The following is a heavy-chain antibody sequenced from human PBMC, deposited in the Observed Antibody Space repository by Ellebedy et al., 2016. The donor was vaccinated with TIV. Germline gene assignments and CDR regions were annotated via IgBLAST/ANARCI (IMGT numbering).Heavy chain of an antibody. CDR1: GFTFDDYA. V-gene: IGHV3-9*01. CDR3: AKDKGSYLYWYFDL. CDR2: ISWNSGSM. D-gene: IGHD1-26*01. J-gene: IGHJ2*01. Sequence: GGSLRLXCAASGFTFDDYAMHWVRQAPGKGLEWVSGISWNSGSMGYADSVKGRFTISRGNAKNSLYLQMNSLRAEDTALYYCAKDKGSYLYWYFDLWGRGTLVTVSS.